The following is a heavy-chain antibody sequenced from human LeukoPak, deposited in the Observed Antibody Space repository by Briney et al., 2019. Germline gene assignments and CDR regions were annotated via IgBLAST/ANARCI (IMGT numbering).Heavy chain of an antibody. Sequence: ASVNVSCTASGYTLTSYYLHWVRQAPGQGLEWMAIINPSGGSTSHAQKFQGRVTITADESTSTAYMELSSLRSEDTAVYYCARVSYAGHLDYRGQGTLVTVSS. D-gene: IGHD5-18*01. CDR3: ARVSYAGHLDY. V-gene: IGHV1-46*01. J-gene: IGHJ4*02. CDR1: GYTLTSYY. CDR2: INPSGGST.